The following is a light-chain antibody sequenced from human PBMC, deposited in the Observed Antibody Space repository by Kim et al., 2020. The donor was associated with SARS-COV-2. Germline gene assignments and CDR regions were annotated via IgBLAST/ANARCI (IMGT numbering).Light chain of an antibody. CDR2: WAS. V-gene: IGKV4-1*01. Sequence: RATINCKSSQSVLYSSNNKNYLAWYQQKTGQPPKLLIYWASTRESGVPDRFSGSGSGTDFTLTISSLQAEDVAVYYCQQYYSTPRSFGQGTKLEI. J-gene: IGKJ2*03. CDR1: QSVLYSSNNKNY. CDR3: QQYYSTPRS.